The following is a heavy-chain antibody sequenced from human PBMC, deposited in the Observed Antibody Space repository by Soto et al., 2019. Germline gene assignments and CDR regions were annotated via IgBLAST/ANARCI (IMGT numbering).Heavy chain of an antibody. CDR3: ASHRGYYYDSSGYYPAY. CDR2: IYWDDDK. J-gene: IGHJ4*02. CDR1: GFSLSTSGVG. V-gene: IGHV2-5*02. D-gene: IGHD3-22*01. Sequence: QITLKESGPTLVKPTQTLTLTCTFSGFSLSTSGVGVGWIRQPPGKALEWLALIYWDDDKRYSPSLKSRLTITQDTSKNPVVLTMTNMDPVDTATYYCASHRGYYYDSSGYYPAYWGQGTLVTVSS.